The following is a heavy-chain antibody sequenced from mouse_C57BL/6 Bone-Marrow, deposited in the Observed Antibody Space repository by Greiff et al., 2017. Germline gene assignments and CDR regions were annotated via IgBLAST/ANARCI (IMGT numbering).Heavy chain of an antibody. CDR1: GFTFSDYG. CDR3: ARDYGSSYDWYFDV. J-gene: IGHJ1*03. Sequence: DVKLVESGGGLVEPGGSLKLSCAASGFTFSDYGMHWVRQAPEKGLEWVAYISSGSSTIYYADTVKGRFTISRDNAKNTLFLQMTSLRSEDTAMYYCARDYGSSYDWYFDVWGTGTTVTVSS. V-gene: IGHV5-17*01. D-gene: IGHD1-1*01. CDR2: ISSGSSTI.